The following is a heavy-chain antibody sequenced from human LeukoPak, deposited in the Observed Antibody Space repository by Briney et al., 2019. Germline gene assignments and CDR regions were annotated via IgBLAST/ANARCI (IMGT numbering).Heavy chain of an antibody. CDR2: INHSGST. CDR3: ARLSVLSDY. CDR1: GGSFSGYY. V-gene: IGHV4-34*01. J-gene: IGHJ4*02. Sequence: SETLSLTCAVYGGSFSGYYWSWIRQPPGKGLERIGEINHSGSTNYNPSLKSRVTISVDTSKNQFSLKPSSVTAADTAVYYCARLSVLSDYWGQGTLVTVSS. D-gene: IGHD2/OR15-2a*01.